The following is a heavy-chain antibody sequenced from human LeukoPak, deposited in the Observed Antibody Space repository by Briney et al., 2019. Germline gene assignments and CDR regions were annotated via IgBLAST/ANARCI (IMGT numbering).Heavy chain of an antibody. CDR2: IYYSGST. CDR3: ARGTGYYRNYFDY. Sequence: SETLSLTCTVSGGSISSYYWSWIRQPPGKGLEWIGYIYYSGSTNNNPSLKSRVTISVDTSKNQFSLKLSSVTAADTAVYYCARGTGYYRNYFDYWGQGTLVTVSS. J-gene: IGHJ4*02. V-gene: IGHV4-59*01. D-gene: IGHD3/OR15-3a*01. CDR1: GGSISSYY.